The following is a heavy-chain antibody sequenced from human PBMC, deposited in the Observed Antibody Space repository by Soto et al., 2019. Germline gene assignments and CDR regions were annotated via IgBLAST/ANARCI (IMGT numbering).Heavy chain of an antibody. D-gene: IGHD1-7*01. CDR3: ARYNWNYYWYFDL. Sequence: GGSLRLSCAASGFTFSSYWMSWVRQAPGKGLEWVANIKQDGSEKYYVDSVKGRFTISRDNAKNSLYLQMNSLRAEDTAVYYCARYNWNYYWYFDLWGRGTLVTVSS. CDR1: GFTFSSYW. J-gene: IGHJ2*01. CDR2: IKQDGSEK. V-gene: IGHV3-7*01.